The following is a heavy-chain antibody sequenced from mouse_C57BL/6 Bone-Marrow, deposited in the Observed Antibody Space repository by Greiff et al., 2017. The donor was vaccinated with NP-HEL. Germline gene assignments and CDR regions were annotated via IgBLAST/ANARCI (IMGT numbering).Heavy chain of an antibody. CDR2: IYPRSGNT. J-gene: IGHJ4*01. V-gene: IGHV1-81*01. CDR1: GYTFTSYG. CDR3: AGRKCNYYGSSYEAMDY. Sequence: QVHVKQSGAELARPGASVKLSCKASGYTFTSYGISWVKQRTGQGLEWIGEIYPRSGNTYYNEKFKGKATLTADKSSSTAYMELRSLTSEDSAVYFCAGRKCNYYGSSYEAMDYWGQGTSVTVSS. D-gene: IGHD1-1*01.